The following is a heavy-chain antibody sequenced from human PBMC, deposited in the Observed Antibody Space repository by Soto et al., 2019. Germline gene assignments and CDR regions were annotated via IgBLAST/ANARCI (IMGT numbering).Heavy chain of an antibody. CDR3: ASGGNWFDP. J-gene: IGHJ5*02. D-gene: IGHD3-16*01. Sequence: SETLSLTCNVSVGSISNYYWTWVRQSPEKGLEWIGYMYYNGNINYNPSLKSRVTISIDTSKNQLSLTLKSVTAADTAVYYCASGGNWFDPWGQGVLVTVSS. CDR1: VGSISNYY. CDR2: MYYNGNI. V-gene: IGHV4-59*01.